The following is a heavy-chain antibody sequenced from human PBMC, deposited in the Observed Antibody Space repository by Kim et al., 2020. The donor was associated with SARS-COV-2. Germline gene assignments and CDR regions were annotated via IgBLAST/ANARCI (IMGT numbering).Heavy chain of an antibody. V-gene: IGHV1-69*13. CDR1: GGTFSSYA. CDR3: AREGYCSSTSCYAPY. D-gene: IGHD2-2*01. CDR2: IIPIFGTA. J-gene: IGHJ4*02. Sequence: SVKFSCKASGGTFSSYAISWVRQAPGQGLEWMGGIIPIFGTANYAQKFQGRVTITADESTSTAYMELSSLRSEDTAVYYCAREGYCSSTSCYAPYWGQGTLVTVSS.